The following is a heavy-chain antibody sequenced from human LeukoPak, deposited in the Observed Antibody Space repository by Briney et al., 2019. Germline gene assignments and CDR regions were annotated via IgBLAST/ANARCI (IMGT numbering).Heavy chain of an antibody. CDR1: GFSFSSYA. CDR3: ARGYFDWLLSYFDY. J-gene: IGHJ4*02. CDR2: ISYDVSNK. Sequence: GGALRLSCAASGFSFSSYAMHGVRQAPGKGRGWGAVISYDVSNKYYADSVRGRFTISRDNSKNTLYLQMNSLRAEDTAVYYCARGYFDWLLSYFDYWGQGTLVTVSS. V-gene: IGHV3-30-3*01. D-gene: IGHD3-9*01.